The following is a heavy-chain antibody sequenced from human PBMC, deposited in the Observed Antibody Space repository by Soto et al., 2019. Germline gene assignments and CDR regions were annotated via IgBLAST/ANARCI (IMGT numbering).Heavy chain of an antibody. CDR2: INPNSGGT. CDR3: ARHVPAAGYYYGMDV. Sequence: ASVKVSCKASGYTFTGYYMHWVRQAPGQGLEWMGWINPNSGGTNYAQKFQGRVTITADESTSTAYMELSSLRSEDTAVYYCARHVPAAGYYYGMDVWGQGTTVTVSS. J-gene: IGHJ6*02. CDR1: GYTFTGYY. V-gene: IGHV1-2*02. D-gene: IGHD2-2*01.